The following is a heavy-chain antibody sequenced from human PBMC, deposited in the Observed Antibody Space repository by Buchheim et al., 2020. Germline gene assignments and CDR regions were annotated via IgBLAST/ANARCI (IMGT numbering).Heavy chain of an antibody. D-gene: IGHD3-3*01. J-gene: IGHJ4*02. CDR1: GFTFSSYA. Sequence: EVQLLESGGGLVQPGGSLRLSCAASGFTFSSYAMSWVRQAPGKGLEWVSAISGSGGSTYYADSVTGRFTISRDNSKNTLYLQMNSLRAEDTAVYYCARDEYYDFWSGYSGFDYWGQGTL. CDR2: ISGSGGST. CDR3: ARDEYYDFWSGYSGFDY. V-gene: IGHV3-23*01.